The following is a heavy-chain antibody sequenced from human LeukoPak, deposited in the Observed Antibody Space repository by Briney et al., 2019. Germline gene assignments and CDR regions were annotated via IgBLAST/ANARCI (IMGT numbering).Heavy chain of an antibody. V-gene: IGHV3-33*06. D-gene: IGHD6-19*01. CDR3: AKGGSGWSRDYFDY. Sequence: GRSLRLSCAASGFTFSSYGMHWVRQAPGKGLEWVAVIWYDGSNKYYADSVKGRFTISRDNSKNTLYLQMKSLRVEDTAAYYCAKGGSGWSRDYFDYWGQGTLVTVSS. CDR2: IWYDGSNK. CDR1: GFTFSSYG. J-gene: IGHJ4*02.